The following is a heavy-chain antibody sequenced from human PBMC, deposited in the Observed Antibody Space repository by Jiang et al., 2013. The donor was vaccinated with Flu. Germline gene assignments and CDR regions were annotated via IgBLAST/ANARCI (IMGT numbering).Heavy chain of an antibody. J-gene: IGHJ4*02. Sequence: SQTLSLTCAISGDSVSSKSVAWNWVRQSPSRGLEWLGRTYYRSKWHNDYAVSVKSRITIKPDTSKNQFSLQLNSVTPDDTAVYYCARITGGTPDYWGQGTLVTVSS. CDR1: GDSVSSKSVA. D-gene: IGHD2-8*02. CDR3: ARITGGTPDY. V-gene: IGHV6-1*01. CDR2: TYYRSKWHN.